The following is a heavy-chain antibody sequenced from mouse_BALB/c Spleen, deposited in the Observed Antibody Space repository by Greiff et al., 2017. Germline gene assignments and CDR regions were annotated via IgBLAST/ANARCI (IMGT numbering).Heavy chain of an antibody. CDR1: GYSITSCYS. CDR3: ASGGSSYTWFAY. CDR2: IHYSGST. D-gene: IGHD1-1*01. V-gene: IGHV3-1*02. Sequence: ESGPDLVKPSQSLSLTCTVTGYSITSCYSWHWIRQFPGNKLEWMGYIHYSGSTNYNPSLKSRISITRDTSKNQFFLQLNSVTTEDTATYYCASGGSSYTWFAYWGQGTLVTVSA. J-gene: IGHJ3*01.